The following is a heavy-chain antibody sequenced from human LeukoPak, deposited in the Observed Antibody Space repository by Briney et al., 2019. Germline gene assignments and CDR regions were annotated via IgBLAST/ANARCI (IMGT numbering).Heavy chain of an antibody. Sequence: GGSLRLSCAASGFTFTSYWMSWVRQVPGKGPEWVANINQDGSEKYYVDSVKGRFTISRDNAKNSLYLQMNSLRVEDTAVYYCARSYLQMVSASWGQAILATASS. D-gene: IGHD3-10*01. CDR2: INQDGSEK. J-gene: IGHJ5*02. CDR1: GFTFTSYW. V-gene: IGHV3-7*01. CDR3: ARSYLQMVSAS.